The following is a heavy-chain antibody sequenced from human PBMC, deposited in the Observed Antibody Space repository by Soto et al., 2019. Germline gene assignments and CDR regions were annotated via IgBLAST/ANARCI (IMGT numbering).Heavy chain of an antibody. V-gene: IGHV4-34*01. D-gene: IGHD6-6*01. CDR3: ARGRTKKIKYSSSTYYYYGMDV. CDR2: INHSGST. CDR1: GGSFSGYY. J-gene: IGHJ6*02. Sequence: SETLSLTCAVYGGSFSGYYWSWIRQPPGKGLEWIGEINHSGSTNYNPSLKSRVTISVDTSKNQFSLKLSSVTAADTAVYYCARGRTKKIKYSSSTYYYYGMDVWGQGTTVTVSS.